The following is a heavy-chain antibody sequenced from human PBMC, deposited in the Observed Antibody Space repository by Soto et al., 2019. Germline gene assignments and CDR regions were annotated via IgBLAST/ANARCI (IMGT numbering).Heavy chain of an antibody. V-gene: IGHV3-21*04. D-gene: IGHD7-27*01. CDR2: ISSRSDYT. Sequence: PGGSLRLSCRASGFTFKGYTMNWVRQAPGKGLEWVSSISSRSDYTHYADSVKGRFTISRDNAENSQFLELTSPRVDDTALYYCARGPSAPRTETQTNRGGMDVWGQGTTVTVSS. CDR1: GFTFKGYT. J-gene: IGHJ6*02. CDR3: ARGPSAPRTETQTNRGGMDV.